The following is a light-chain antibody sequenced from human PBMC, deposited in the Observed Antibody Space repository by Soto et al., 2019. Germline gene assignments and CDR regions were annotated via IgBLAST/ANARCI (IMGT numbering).Light chain of an antibody. CDR1: QGISSF. V-gene: IGKV1-16*01. CDR2: DAS. CDR3: QQYHSYPAS. J-gene: IGKJ1*01. Sequence: DIPMTQSPSSLSASVGDRVTITCRASQGISSFLAWFQQKPGKATKSLIYDASTLQSGVSSRFSGSGSDTHFTLTISSLQPEDFATYYCQQYHSYPASFGQGTKVEIK.